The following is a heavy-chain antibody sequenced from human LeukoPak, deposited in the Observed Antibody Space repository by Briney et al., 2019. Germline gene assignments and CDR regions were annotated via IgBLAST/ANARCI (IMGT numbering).Heavy chain of an antibody. V-gene: IGHV3-23*01. CDR2: ISGSGGST. CDR3: AKSSLAHQGYYYGMDV. J-gene: IGHJ6*02. Sequence: PGGSLRLSCAASGFTFSSYAMSWVRQAPGKGLEWVSAISGSGGSTYYADSVKGRFTISRDNSKNTLYLQMNSLRAEDTAVYYCAKSSLAHQGYYYGMDVWGQGTTVTVSS. CDR1: GFTFSSYA.